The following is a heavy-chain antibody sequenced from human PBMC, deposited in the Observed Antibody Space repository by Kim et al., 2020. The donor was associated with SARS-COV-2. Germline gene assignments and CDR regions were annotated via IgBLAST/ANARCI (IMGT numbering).Heavy chain of an antibody. CDR1: GFTFSSYG. CDR3: AKGPGYGDPIWDY. D-gene: IGHD4-17*01. CDR2: ISYDGSNK. Sequence: GGSLRLSCAASGFTFSSYGMHWVRQAPGKGLEWVAVISYDGSNKYYADSVKGRFTISRDNSKNTLYLQMNSLRAEDTAVYYCAKGPGYGDPIWDYWGQGT. J-gene: IGHJ4*02. V-gene: IGHV3-30*18.